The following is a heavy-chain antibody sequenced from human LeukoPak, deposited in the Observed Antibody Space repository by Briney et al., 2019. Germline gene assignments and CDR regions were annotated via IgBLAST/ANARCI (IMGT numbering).Heavy chain of an antibody. V-gene: IGHV3-30-3*01. D-gene: IGHD3-16*01. Sequence: PGRSLRLSCAASGFTFSSYAMHWVRQAPGKGLEWVAVISYDGSNKYYADSVKGRFTISRDNSKNTLYLQMNSLRAEDTAVYYCAREGERGVVYWGQGTLVTVSS. J-gene: IGHJ4*02. CDR1: GFTFSSYA. CDR3: AREGERGVVY. CDR2: ISYDGSNK.